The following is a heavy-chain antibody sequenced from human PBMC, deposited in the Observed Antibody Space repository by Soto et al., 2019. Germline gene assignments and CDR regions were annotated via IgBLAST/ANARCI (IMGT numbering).Heavy chain of an antibody. V-gene: IGHV4-34*01. CDR3: AREGGGYLLDY. Sequence: TSETLSLTCAVYGGSFSGYYWSWIRQPPGKGLEWIGEINHSGSTNYNPSLKSRVTISVDPPKNQFSLRLTSVTAADTAVYYCAREGGGYLLDYSGQGSLVIVSS. D-gene: IGHD1-26*01. J-gene: IGHJ4*02. CDR2: INHSGST. CDR1: GGSFSGYY.